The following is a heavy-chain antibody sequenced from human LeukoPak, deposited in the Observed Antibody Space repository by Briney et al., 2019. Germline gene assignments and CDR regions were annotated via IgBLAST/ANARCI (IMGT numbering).Heavy chain of an antibody. J-gene: IGHJ1*01. CDR2: ISYDGSNK. CDR3: AKRPNGDSLIQH. Sequence: GGSLRLSCAASGFTFSSYAMHWVRQAPGKGLEWVAVISYDGSNKYYADSVKGRFTISRDNSKNTLYLQMNSLRAEDTAVYYCAKRPNGDSLIQHWGQGTLVTVSS. V-gene: IGHV3-30-3*02. D-gene: IGHD4-17*01. CDR1: GFTFSSYA.